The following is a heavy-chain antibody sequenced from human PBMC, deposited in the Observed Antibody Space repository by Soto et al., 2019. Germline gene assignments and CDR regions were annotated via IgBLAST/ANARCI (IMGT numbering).Heavy chain of an antibody. CDR3: ARERWGAFDI. CDR1: GGSISSGGYS. Sequence: SETLSLTCAVSGGSISSGGYSWSWIRHPPGKGLEWIGYIYHSGSTYYNPSLKSRVTISVDRSKNQFSLKLSSVTAADTAVYYCARERWGAFDIWGQGTMVTVSS. V-gene: IGHV4-30-2*01. J-gene: IGHJ3*02. D-gene: IGHD1-26*01. CDR2: IYHSGST.